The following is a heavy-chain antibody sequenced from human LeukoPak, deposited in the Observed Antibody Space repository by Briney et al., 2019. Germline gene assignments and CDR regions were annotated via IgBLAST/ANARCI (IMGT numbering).Heavy chain of an antibody. J-gene: IGHJ6*02. CDR3: AKELFYDSSGYINYYYYGMDV. Sequence: PGGSLRLSCAASGFTFSSYAMSWVRQAPGKGLEWVSAISGSGGSTYYADSVKGRFTIPRDNSKNTLYLQMNSLRAEDTAVYYCAKELFYDSSGYINYYYYGMDVWGQGTTVTVSS. V-gene: IGHV3-23*01. CDR1: GFTFSSYA. CDR2: ISGSGGST. D-gene: IGHD3-22*01.